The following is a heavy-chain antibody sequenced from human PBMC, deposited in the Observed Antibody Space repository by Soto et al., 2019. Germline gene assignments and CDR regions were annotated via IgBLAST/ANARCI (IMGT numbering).Heavy chain of an antibody. J-gene: IGHJ5*02. CDR1: GGSISSYY. V-gene: IGHV4-59*01. Sequence: SETLSLTCTVSGGSISSYYWSWIRQPPGKGLEWIGYIYNSENTSYNPSLKSRVTISEDTSKNQFSLKLSSVTAADTAVYYCARDRSLSGFGAPFDPWGQGTLVTVSS. CDR3: ARDRSLSGFGAPFDP. CDR2: IYNSENT. D-gene: IGHD3-10*01.